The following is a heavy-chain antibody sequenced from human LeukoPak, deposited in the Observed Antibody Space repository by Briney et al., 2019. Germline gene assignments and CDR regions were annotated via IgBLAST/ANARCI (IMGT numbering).Heavy chain of an antibody. V-gene: IGHV1-2*06. CDR3: AREGIRYCSGGSCYSDAFDI. Sequence: GASVKVSCKASGGTFTGYYMHWVRQAPGQGLEWMGRINPNSGGTNYAQKFQGRVTMTRDTSISTAYMELSRLRSDDTAVYYCAREGIRYCSGGSCYSDAFDIWGQGTMVTVSS. CDR1: GGTFTGYY. D-gene: IGHD2-15*01. CDR2: INPNSGGT. J-gene: IGHJ3*02.